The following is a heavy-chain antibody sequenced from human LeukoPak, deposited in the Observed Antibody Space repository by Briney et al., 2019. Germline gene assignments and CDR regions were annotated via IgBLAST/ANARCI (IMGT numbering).Heavy chain of an antibody. CDR1: GFTFSSYS. Sequence: PGGSLRLSCAASGFTFSSYSMNWVRQAPGKGLEWVSSISSSSSYIYYADSLKGRFTISRDNAKNSLYLQMNSLRAEDTAVYYCAKARVGATFWYYYMDVWGKGTTVTVSS. CDR3: AKARVGATFWYYYMDV. J-gene: IGHJ6*03. V-gene: IGHV3-21*04. CDR2: ISSSSSYI. D-gene: IGHD1-26*01.